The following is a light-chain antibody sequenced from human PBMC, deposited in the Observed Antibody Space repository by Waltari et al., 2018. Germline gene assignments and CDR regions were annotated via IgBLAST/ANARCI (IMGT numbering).Light chain of an antibody. Sequence: EIMLTESPGTLSLSPGERPPLSCRARQSISRYLAWYQHKPGQAPRLLIYDASSRATGIPDRFSGSGSGTDFSLTISRLEPEDFAVYYCQKYGSLPATFGQGTKVEIK. CDR1: QSISRY. V-gene: IGKV3-20*01. CDR2: DAS. CDR3: QKYGSLPAT. J-gene: IGKJ1*01.